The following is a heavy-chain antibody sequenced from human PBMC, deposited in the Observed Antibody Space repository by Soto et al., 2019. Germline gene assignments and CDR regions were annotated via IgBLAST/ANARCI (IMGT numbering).Heavy chain of an antibody. V-gene: IGHV2-5*02. J-gene: IGHJ6*02. D-gene: IGHD2-2*01. CDR2: IYWDDDK. Sequence: QITLKESGPTLVKPTQTLTLTCTFSGFSLSTSGVGVGWIRQPPGKALEWLALIYWDDDKRYSPSLKSRLTITKDAYKHQVVLTMTHMDPGDTATYYCAHAIVVVPAAVGSGGMDVWGQGTTVTVSS. CDR1: GFSLSTSGVG. CDR3: AHAIVVVPAAVGSGGMDV.